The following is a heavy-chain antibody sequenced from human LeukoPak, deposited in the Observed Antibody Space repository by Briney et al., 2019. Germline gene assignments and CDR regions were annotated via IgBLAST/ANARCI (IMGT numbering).Heavy chain of an antibody. V-gene: IGHV3-21*01. CDR3: ARDRHDYVWGSYRFDAFDI. D-gene: IGHD3-16*02. J-gene: IGHJ3*02. CDR1: GFTFSSYS. Sequence: GGSLRLSCAASGFTFSSYSMNWVRQAPGKGLEGVSSISSSSSYIYYADSVKGRFTISRDNAKNSLYLQMNSLRAEDTAVYYCARDRHDYVWGSYRFDAFDIWGQGTMVTVSS. CDR2: ISSSSSYI.